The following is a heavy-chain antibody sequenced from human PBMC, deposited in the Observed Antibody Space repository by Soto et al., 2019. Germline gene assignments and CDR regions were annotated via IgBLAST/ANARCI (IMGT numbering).Heavy chain of an antibody. J-gene: IGHJ4*02. CDR1: GFTFSSYS. CDR3: ASVPHGAGPRGTFDY. V-gene: IGHV3-48*02. Sequence: EVQLVESGGGLVQPGGSLRLSCAASGFTFSSYSMNWVRQAPGKGLEWVSYISSSSSTIYYADSVKGRFTISRDNAKNSLYLQMNSLRDEDTAVYYCASVPHGAGPRGTFDYWGQGTLVTVSS. CDR2: ISSSSSTI. D-gene: IGHD6-19*01.